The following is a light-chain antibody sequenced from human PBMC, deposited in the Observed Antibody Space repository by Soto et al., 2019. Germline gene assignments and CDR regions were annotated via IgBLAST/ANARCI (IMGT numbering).Light chain of an antibody. CDR2: DAS. V-gene: IGKV3-15*01. J-gene: IGKJ4*01. CDR1: QSVSSIY. Sequence: EIVLTQSPGTLSLSPGERATLSCRASQSVSSIYLGWYQQKPGQAPRLLIYDASTRATGIPARFSGSGSGTEFTLTITGLQSEDFAVYYCQQFNNWPLTFGGGTKVDIK. CDR3: QQFNNWPLT.